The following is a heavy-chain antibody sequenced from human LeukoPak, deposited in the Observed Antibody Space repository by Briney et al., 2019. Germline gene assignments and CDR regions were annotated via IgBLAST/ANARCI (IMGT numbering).Heavy chain of an antibody. CDR1: GFTFSSYW. V-gene: IGHV3-74*01. CDR3: AKDQTSIVAGTGIDY. D-gene: IGHD6-19*01. Sequence: GGSLRLSCAASGFTFSSYWMHWVRQAPGKGPVWVSRINSDGSRTSYADSVKGRFTISRDNSKNTLYLQMNSLRAEDTAVYYCAKDQTSIVAGTGIDYWGQGTLVTVSS. J-gene: IGHJ4*02. CDR2: INSDGSRT.